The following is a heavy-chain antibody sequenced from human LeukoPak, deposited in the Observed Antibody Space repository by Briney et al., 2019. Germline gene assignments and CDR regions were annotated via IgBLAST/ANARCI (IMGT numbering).Heavy chain of an antibody. CDR3: ARDHRPDYGDYHFDY. CDR1: GGSISSYY. CDR2: IYTSGSI. D-gene: IGHD4-17*01. V-gene: IGHV4-4*07. J-gene: IGHJ4*02. Sequence: SETLSLTCIVSGGSISSYYWSWIRQPAGKGLEWIGCIYTSGSINYNPSLKSRVTMSVDTSKNQFSLKLTSLTAADTAVYYCARDHRPDYGDYHFDYWGQGTLVTVSS.